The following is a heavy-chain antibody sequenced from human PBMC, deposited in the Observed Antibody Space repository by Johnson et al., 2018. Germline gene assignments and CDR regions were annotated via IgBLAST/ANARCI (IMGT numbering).Heavy chain of an antibody. CDR2: ISGSGRQT. Sequence: VQLVQSGGGLVQPGGSLRLSCVTSAFTFTDYAMTWVRQSPGKGLEWVTAISGSGRQTWYADSVKGRFTISRNNSNNALYLQMDSLRAEDTAVYYFAKEKNSRGFFDYWGQGTLVTVSS. CDR3: AKEKNSRGFFDY. D-gene: IGHD3-10*01. CDR1: AFTFTDYA. J-gene: IGHJ4*02. V-gene: IGHV3-23*04.